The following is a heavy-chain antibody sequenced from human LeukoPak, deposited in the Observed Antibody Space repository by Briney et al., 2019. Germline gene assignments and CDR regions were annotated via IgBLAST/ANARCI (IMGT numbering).Heavy chain of an antibody. V-gene: IGHV3-33*01. J-gene: IGHJ3*02. Sequence: GGSLRLSCAASGFSFSNHGMHWVRQAPGKRLEWVAVIWDDGNNKRYANSVNGRFTISRDNSENTLYLQMNGLTAEDTAVYYCARDGMITAYAFDIWGQGTMVTVSS. CDR3: ARDGMITAYAFDI. CDR1: GFSFSNHG. CDR2: IWDDGNNK. D-gene: IGHD3-16*01.